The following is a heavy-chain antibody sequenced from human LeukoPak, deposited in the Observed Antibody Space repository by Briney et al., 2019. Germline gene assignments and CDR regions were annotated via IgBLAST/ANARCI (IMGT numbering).Heavy chain of an antibody. CDR3: ACDFRYLGHDF. D-gene: IGHD2-21*02. V-gene: IGHV3-11*01. CDR2: IGNVGLTT. Sequence: PGGSLRLSCTASAFTLGDFYMSWIRQAPGKGLEWIAYIGNVGLTTYYAESVKGRFTISRDNAKNSLYLQMNSLRPEDTAVYYCACDFRYLGHDFWGQGSLVTVSS. CDR1: AFTLGDFY. J-gene: IGHJ4*02.